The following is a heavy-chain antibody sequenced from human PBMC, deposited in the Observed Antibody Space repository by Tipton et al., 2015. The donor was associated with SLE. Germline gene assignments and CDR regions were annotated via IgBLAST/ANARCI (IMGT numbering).Heavy chain of an antibody. CDR2: INHSGST. D-gene: IGHD6-13*01. V-gene: IGHV4-34*01. CDR3: ARGQSSSWFSYFQH. CDR1: GGSFSGYY. J-gene: IGHJ1*01. Sequence: TLSLTCAIYGGSFSGYYWSWIRKPPGKGLEWIGEINHSGSTNYKPSLKSRVTVSVDTSKNQFSLKLSSVTAADTAVYYCARGQSSSWFSYFQHWGQGTLVTVSS.